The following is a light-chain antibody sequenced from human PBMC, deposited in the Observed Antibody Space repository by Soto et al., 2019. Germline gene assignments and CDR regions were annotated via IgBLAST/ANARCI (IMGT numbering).Light chain of an antibody. CDR1: QSVLYSSNNKNY. J-gene: IGKJ2*01. CDR2: WAS. Sequence: DIVMTQSPDSLAVSLGEGATINCKSSQSVLYSSNNKNYLAWYQQKPGQPPKLLIYWASTRESGVPDRFSGSGSGTDFTLTISSLQAEDVAVYYCQQYFSTPYTFGQGTNLEI. CDR3: QQYFSTPYT. V-gene: IGKV4-1*01.